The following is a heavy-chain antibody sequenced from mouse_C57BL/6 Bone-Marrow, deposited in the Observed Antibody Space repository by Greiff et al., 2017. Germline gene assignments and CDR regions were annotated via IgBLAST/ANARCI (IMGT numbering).Heavy chain of an antibody. J-gene: IGHJ3*01. CDR2: ISSGSSTI. Sequence: EMKLQESGGGLVKPGGSLKLSCAASGFTFSDYGMHWVRQAPEKGLEWVAYISSGSSTIYYAYTVKGRFTISRDNAKNTLFLQMTSLRSEDTAMYYCARRNYGRAWFAYWGQGTLVTVSA. V-gene: IGHV5-17*01. CDR1: GFTFSDYG. CDR3: ARRNYGRAWFAY. D-gene: IGHD1-1*02.